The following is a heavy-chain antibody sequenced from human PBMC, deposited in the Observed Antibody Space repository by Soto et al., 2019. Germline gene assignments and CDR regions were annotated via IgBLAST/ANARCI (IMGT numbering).Heavy chain of an antibody. Sequence: GGSLRLSCATSGFTFSSYGMHWVRQAPGKGLEWVAVISYDGSNKYYADSVKGRFTISRDNSKNTLYLQMNSLRAEDTAVYYCAKDHWGVKYYFDYWGQGTLVTVSS. CDR2: ISYDGSNK. CDR3: AKDHWGVKYYFDY. J-gene: IGHJ4*02. V-gene: IGHV3-30*18. CDR1: GFTFSSYG. D-gene: IGHD3-10*01.